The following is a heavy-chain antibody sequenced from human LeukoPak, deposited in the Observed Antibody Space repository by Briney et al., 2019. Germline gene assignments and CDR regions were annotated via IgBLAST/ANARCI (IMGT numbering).Heavy chain of an antibody. CDR3: ARGDDYGGTGFDR. CDR2: ISSSGSTI. V-gene: IGHV3-48*04. D-gene: IGHD4-23*01. J-gene: IGHJ5*02. CDR1: GFTFSSYW. Sequence: GGSLRLSCAASGFTFSSYWMHWVRQAPGKGLEWVSYISSSGSTIYYADSVKGRFTISRDNAKNSLYLEMNSLRAEDTAVYYCARGDDYGGTGFDRWGQGTLVAVCS.